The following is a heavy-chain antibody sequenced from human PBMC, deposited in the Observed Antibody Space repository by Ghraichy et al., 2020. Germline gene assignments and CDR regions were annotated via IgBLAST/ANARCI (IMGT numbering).Heavy chain of an antibody. CDR2: ISSSSSTI. CDR1: GFTFSSYS. J-gene: IGHJ4*02. V-gene: IGHV3-48*02. CDR3: ARDAGGIVVVVAAYCDY. Sequence: GESLNISCAASGFTFSSYSMNWVRQAPGKGLEWVSYISSSSSTIYYADSVKGRFTISRDNAKNSLYLQMNSLRDEDTAVYYCARDAGGIVVVVAAYCDYWGQGTLVTVSS. D-gene: IGHD2-15*01.